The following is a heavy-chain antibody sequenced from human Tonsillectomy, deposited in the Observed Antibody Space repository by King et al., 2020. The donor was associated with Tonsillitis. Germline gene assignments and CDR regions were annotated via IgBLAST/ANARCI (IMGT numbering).Heavy chain of an antibody. CDR1: GGSISNYY. CDR3: ARRVAVRPRYYLDY. D-gene: IGHD6-6*01. Sequence: QLQESGPGLAKPSETLSLTCTVSGGSISNYYWTWIRQPPGKGLEWIGFVYYTGNTKYNPALNSRVTISLDTSKNQFSLKLSSVTAADTAVYYCARRVAVRPRYYLDYWGQGNLVTVSS. V-gene: IGHV4-59*08. J-gene: IGHJ4*02. CDR2: VYYTGNT.